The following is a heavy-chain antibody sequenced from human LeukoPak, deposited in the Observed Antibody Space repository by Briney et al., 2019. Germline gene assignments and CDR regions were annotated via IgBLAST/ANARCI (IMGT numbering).Heavy chain of an antibody. CDR3: ARGGNRFGGFYFDY. V-gene: IGHV4-31*03. Sequence: SETLSLTCTVSADSLSSGGYYWAWLRQLPGKGLEWIGYIYHSGSSRHNPSLKDRVAISLDASKNQFALRLSSVTAADTAIYYCARGGNRFGGFYFDYWGQGIQVIVSS. D-gene: IGHD3-10*01. J-gene: IGHJ4*02. CDR2: IYHSGSS. CDR1: ADSLSSGGYY.